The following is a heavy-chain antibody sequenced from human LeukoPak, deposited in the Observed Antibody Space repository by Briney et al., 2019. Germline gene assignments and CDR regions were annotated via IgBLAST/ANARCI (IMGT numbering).Heavy chain of an antibody. V-gene: IGHV1-2*02. J-gene: IGHJ4*02. Sequence: ASVKVSCKASGYTSTGHYIHWVRQAPGQGFEWMGWINPNTGGTDYAQKFQDRIAISTYTSISTTYMELSSLRSDDTALYYCARDLATIDGIAWYYFENWGQGTLVTVS. CDR2: INPNTGGT. CDR3: ARDLATIDGIAWYYFEN. CDR1: GYTSTGHY. D-gene: IGHD5-12*01.